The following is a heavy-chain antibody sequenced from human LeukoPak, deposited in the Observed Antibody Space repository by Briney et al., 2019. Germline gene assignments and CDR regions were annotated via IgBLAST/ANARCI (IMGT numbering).Heavy chain of an antibody. J-gene: IGHJ5*02. Sequence: SETLSLTCAVYGGSFSGYYWSWIRQPPGKGLEWIGEINHSGSTNYNPSLKSRVTMSVDTSKNQFSLKLSSVTAADTAVYYCARTAHVQLERSNWFDPWGQGTLVTVSS. CDR3: ARTAHVQLERSNWFDP. V-gene: IGHV4-34*01. CDR2: INHSGST. D-gene: IGHD1-1*01. CDR1: GGSFSGYY.